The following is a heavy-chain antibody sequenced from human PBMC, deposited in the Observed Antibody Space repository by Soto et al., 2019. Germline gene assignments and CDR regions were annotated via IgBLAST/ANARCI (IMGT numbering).Heavy chain of an antibody. CDR2: ISKTSTSS. V-gene: IGHV3-11*05. D-gene: IGHD2-8*01. CDR1: GFTFSDYY. Sequence: QVLLVESGGALVKPGGSLRLSCAASGFTFSDYYMSWIRQPPGKGLEWVSYISKTSTSSNYGDSMKGRFTISRDNAKNSLYLQMNSLRAEDTAVYYCARDNGGTFDCWGQGTLVTVSS. J-gene: IGHJ4*02. CDR3: ARDNGGTFDC.